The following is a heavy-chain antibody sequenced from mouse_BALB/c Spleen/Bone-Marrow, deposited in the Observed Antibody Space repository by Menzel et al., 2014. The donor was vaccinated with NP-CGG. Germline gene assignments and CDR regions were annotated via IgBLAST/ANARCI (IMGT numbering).Heavy chain of an antibody. CDR1: GYTFTSYW. J-gene: IGHJ4*01. CDR2: IDPSDSYT. Sequence: QVQLQQPGAELVKPGASVNTSCNASGYTFTSYWMHWVKQRPGQGLEWIGVIDPSDSYTSYNQKFKGKATLTVDTSSSTAYIQLSSLTSEDSAVYYCTRGEVQAIDYWGQGTSVTVSS. D-gene: IGHD2-14*01. CDR3: TRGEVQAIDY. V-gene: IGHV1S127*01.